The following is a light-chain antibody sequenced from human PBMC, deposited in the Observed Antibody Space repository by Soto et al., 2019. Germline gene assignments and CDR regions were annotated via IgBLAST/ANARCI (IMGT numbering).Light chain of an antibody. CDR3: ETWDSNIRV. CDR1: SGHSSYI. CDR2: LEGSVSY. J-gene: IGLJ3*02. V-gene: IGLV4-60*02. Sequence: QLVLTQSSSASASLGSSVKLTCTLSSGHSSYIIAWHQQQPGKAPRYLMKLEGSVSYNKGSGVPDRFSGSSSGADRYLTISNLQFEDEADYYCETWDSNIRVFGGGTKLTVL.